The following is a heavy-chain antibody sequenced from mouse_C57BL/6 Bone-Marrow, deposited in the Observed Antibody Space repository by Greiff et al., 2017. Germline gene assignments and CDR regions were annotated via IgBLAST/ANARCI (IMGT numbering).Heavy chain of an antibody. Sequence: VQLQQPGAELVKPGASVKLSCKASGYTFTSYWMHWVKQRPGQGLEWIGMIHPNSGSTNYNEKFTSKATLTVDKSSSTAYMQLSSLTSEDSAVYYCARGFYYGYDGGFAYWGQGTLVTVSA. CDR3: ARGFYYGYDGGFAY. D-gene: IGHD2-2*01. CDR1: GYTFTSYW. V-gene: IGHV1-64*01. J-gene: IGHJ3*01. CDR2: IHPNSGST.